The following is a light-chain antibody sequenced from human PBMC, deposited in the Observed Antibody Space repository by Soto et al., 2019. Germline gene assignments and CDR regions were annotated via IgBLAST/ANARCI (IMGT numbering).Light chain of an antibody. Sequence: DIVMTQSPDSLAVSLGERATINCKSSQSVLYSSNNKTYLAWYQQKPGQPPKLLIYWASTRESGVPDRFSGSGSGTVFTLTISSLQAEDAAVYYCQQYYRTLTFGGGTKVEIK. CDR1: QSVLYSSNNKTY. V-gene: IGKV4-1*01. J-gene: IGKJ4*01. CDR3: QQYYRTLT. CDR2: WAS.